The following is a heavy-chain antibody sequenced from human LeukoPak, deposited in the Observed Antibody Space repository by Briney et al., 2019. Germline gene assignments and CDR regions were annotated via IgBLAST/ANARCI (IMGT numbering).Heavy chain of an antibody. CDR3: ARAQLLWSTGGVSDY. CDR2: INHSGST. J-gene: IGHJ4*02. V-gene: IGHV4-34*01. Sequence: PSETLSLTCAVYGGSFSGYYWSWIRQPPGKGLEWIGEINHSGSTNYNPSLKSRVTISVDTSKHQFSLKLSSVTAADTAVYYCARAQLLWSTGGVSDYWGQGTLVTVSS. CDR1: GGSFSGYY. D-gene: IGHD3-10*01.